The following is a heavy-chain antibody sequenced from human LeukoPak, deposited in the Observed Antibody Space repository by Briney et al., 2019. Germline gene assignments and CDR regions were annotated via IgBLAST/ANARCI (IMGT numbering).Heavy chain of an antibody. V-gene: IGHV1-2*02. CDR2: INPNSGGT. CDR3: ARDRDNHFYRAFDY. Sequence: GASVKVSCKASGYTFTDYYIHWVRQAPGQGLEWMGWINPNSGGTYYAQKFQGRVTMTRDTSINTAYMELSRLRSDDTAVYYCARDRDNHFYRAFDYWGQGTLVTVSS. D-gene: IGHD1-14*01. CDR1: GYTFTDYY. J-gene: IGHJ4*02.